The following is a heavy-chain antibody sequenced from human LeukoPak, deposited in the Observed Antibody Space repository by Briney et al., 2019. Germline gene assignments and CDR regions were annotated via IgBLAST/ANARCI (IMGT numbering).Heavy chain of an antibody. D-gene: IGHD6-13*01. J-gene: IGHJ4*02. Sequence: GGSLRLSCAASGFTFSSYEMNWVRQAPGKGLEWVSYISSSGSTIYYADSVKGRFTISRDNAKNSLYLQMNSLRAEDTAVYYCARVRGSSWYPNFDYWGQGTLVTVSS. V-gene: IGHV3-48*03. CDR3: ARVRGSSWYPNFDY. CDR2: ISSSGSTI. CDR1: GFTFSSYE.